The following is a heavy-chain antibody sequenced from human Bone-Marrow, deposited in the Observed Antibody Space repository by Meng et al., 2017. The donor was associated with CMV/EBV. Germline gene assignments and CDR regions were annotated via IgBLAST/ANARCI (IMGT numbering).Heavy chain of an antibody. V-gene: IGHV3-73*01. J-gene: IGHJ6*02. CDR1: GFTFSGSA. CDR2: IRSKANSYAT. CDR3: TRHIVVVPAARLGNDYGMDV. Sequence: GESLKISCAASGFTFSGSAMHWVRQASGNGLEWVGRIRSKANSYATAYAASVKGRFTISRDDSKNTAYLQMNSLKTEDTAVYYCTRHIVVVPAARLGNDYGMDVWGQGTTVTVSS. D-gene: IGHD2-2*01.